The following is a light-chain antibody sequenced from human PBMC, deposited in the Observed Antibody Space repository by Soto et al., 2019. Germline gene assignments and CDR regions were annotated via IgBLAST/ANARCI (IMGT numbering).Light chain of an antibody. CDR2: DAS. CDR3: QQYNSYWT. CDR1: QSVSSY. V-gene: IGKV3-11*01. J-gene: IGKJ1*01. Sequence: EIVLTQSSATLSLSPGERATLSCRASQSVSSYLAWYQQKPGQAPRLLIYDASNRATGIPARFSGSGSGTDFTLTISSLEPEDFATYYCQQYNSYWTFGQGTKVEIK.